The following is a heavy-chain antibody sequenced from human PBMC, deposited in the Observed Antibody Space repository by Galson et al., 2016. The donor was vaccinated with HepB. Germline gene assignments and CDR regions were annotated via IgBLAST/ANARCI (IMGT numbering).Heavy chain of an antibody. CDR3: ARDVRGASYFDS. D-gene: IGHD4/OR15-4a*01. J-gene: IGHJ4*02. CDR2: FSSSGSYI. Sequence: SLRLSCAASGFTFSSYTMNWVRQGPGKGLEWVSSFSSSGSYIYYADSVKGRFTISRDNAKNSLYLQMNSLRAEDTAVYYCARDVRGASYFDSWGQGTLVTVSS. V-gene: IGHV3-21*01. CDR1: GFTFSSYT.